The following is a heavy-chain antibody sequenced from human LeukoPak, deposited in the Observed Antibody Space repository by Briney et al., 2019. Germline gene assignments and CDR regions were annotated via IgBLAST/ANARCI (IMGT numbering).Heavy chain of an antibody. Sequence: GGSLRLSCAASGFTFSSYGMHWVRQAPGKGLEWVAVISYDGSNKYYADSVKGRFTISRDNSKNTLYLQMSSLRAEDTAVYYCAREVWGPEYWGQGTLVTVSS. D-gene: IGHD1-14*01. CDR3: AREVWGPEY. CDR2: ISYDGSNK. J-gene: IGHJ4*02. V-gene: IGHV3-30*03. CDR1: GFTFSSYG.